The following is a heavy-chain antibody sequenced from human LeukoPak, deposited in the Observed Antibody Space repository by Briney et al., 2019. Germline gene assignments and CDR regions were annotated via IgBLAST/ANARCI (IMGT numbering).Heavy chain of an antibody. CDR2: IYSNGIT. CDR3: ARRAYYDSSGYSPDSGYFDL. V-gene: IGHV4-4*08. D-gene: IGHD3-22*01. CDR1: GGSIFSYY. J-gene: IGHJ2*01. Sequence: PSETLSLTCTVSGGSIFSYYWNWIRQPPGKGLEWIGYIYSNGITSYNPSLRSRGTISIATSKNQFSLRLRSVTAADTAIYYCARRAYYDSSGYSPDSGYFDLWGRGTLVSVSS.